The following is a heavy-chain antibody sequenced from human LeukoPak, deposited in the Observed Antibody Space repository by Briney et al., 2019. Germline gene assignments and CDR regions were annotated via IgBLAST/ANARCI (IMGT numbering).Heavy chain of an antibody. D-gene: IGHD1-26*01. V-gene: IGHV1-69*13. CDR1: GGTFSSYA. J-gene: IGHJ4*02. Sequence: SVKVSCKASGGTFSSYAISWVRQAPGQGLEWMGGIIPIFGTANYAQRFQGRVTITADESTSTAYMELSSLRSEDTAVYYCAREEQLVDSYYFDYCGQGTLVTVSS. CDR2: IIPIFGTA. CDR3: AREEQLVDSYYFDY.